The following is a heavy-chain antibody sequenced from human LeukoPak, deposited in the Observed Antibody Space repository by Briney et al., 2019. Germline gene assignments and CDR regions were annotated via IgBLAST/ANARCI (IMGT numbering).Heavy chain of an antibody. J-gene: IGHJ3*02. V-gene: IGHV3-21*01. CDR2: ISSSSSYI. Sequence: GGSLRLSCAASGFTFSSYSMNWVRQAPGKGLEWVSSISSSSSYIYYADSVKGRFTISRDNAKNSLYLQMNSLRAEDTAVYYCARMSYDILTGYYLTGDLVFNAFDIWGQGTMVTVSS. D-gene: IGHD3-9*01. CDR1: GFTFSSYS. CDR3: ARMSYDILTGYYLTGDLVFNAFDI.